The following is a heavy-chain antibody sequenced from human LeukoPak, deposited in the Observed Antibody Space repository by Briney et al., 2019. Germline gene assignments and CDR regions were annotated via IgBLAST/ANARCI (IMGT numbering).Heavy chain of an antibody. Sequence: ASVKVSCKASGYTFTSYYMHWVRQAPGQGLEWMGIINPSGGSTSYAQKFQGRVTMTRDMSTSTVYMGLSSLRSEDTAVYYCARREHDYGVDYWGQGTLVTVSS. J-gene: IGHJ4*02. CDR2: INPSGGST. CDR3: ARREHDYGVDY. V-gene: IGHV1-46*01. CDR1: GYTFTSYY. D-gene: IGHD4-17*01.